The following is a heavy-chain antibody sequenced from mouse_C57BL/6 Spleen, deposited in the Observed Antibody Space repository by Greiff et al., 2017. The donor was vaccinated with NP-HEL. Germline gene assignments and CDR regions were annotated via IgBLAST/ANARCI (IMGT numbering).Heavy chain of an antibody. Sequence: QVQLKQPGAELVRPGSSVKLSCKASGYTFTSYWLHWVKQRPIQGLEWIGNIDPSDSETHYTQKFKDKAPLTVDKSASTAYMQLSSQTTEDSAVYYGASITAGGVDYWGQGTSVTVSS. D-gene: IGHD1-1*01. V-gene: IGHV1-52*01. CDR3: ASITAGGVDY. CDR2: IDPSDSET. CDR1: GYTFTSYW. J-gene: IGHJ4*01.